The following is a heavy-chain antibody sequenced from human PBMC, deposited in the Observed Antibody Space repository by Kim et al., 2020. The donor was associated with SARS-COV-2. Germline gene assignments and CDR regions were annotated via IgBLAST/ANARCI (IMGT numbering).Heavy chain of an antibody. CDR2: ISGSGGST. J-gene: IGHJ4*02. V-gene: IGHV3-23*01. D-gene: IGHD4-17*01. CDR3: AYDRPEDYGDYGLHFDY. Sequence: GGSLRLSCAASGFTFSSYAMSWVRQAPGKGLEWVSAISGSGGSTYYADSVNGRFTITRDNSKNTLYLQMNGLRTEDTSVYYCAYDRPEDYGDYGLHFDYWCQGALVTVSS. CDR1: GFTFSSYA.